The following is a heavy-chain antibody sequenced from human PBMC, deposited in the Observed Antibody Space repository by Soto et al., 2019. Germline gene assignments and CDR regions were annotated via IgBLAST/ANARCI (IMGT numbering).Heavy chain of an antibody. V-gene: IGHV1-69*12. CDR3: ARHVPAAGYYYGMDV. Sequence: QVQLVQSGAEVKKPGSSVKVSCKASGGTFSSYAISWVRQAPGQGLEWMGGIIPIFGTANYAQKFQGRVTITADEPTSTAYMELSSLISEDTAVYYCARHVPAAGYYYGMDVWGQGTTVTVS. D-gene: IGHD2-2*01. CDR2: IIPIFGTA. CDR1: GGTFSSYA. J-gene: IGHJ6*02.